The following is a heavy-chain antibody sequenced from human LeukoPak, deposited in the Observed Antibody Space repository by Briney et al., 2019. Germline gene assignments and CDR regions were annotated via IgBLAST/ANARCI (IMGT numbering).Heavy chain of an antibody. V-gene: IGHV3-21*04. CDR1: GSTFSSYS. J-gene: IGHJ4*02. CDR2: ISSSSSYI. D-gene: IGHD5-24*01. CDR3: ARSGYNRFDY. Sequence: GGSLRLSCAASGSTFSSYSMNWVRQAPGKGLEWVSSISSSSSYIYYADSVKGRFTISRDNSKNTLYLQMNSLRAEDTAVYYCARSGYNRFDYWGQGTLVTVSS.